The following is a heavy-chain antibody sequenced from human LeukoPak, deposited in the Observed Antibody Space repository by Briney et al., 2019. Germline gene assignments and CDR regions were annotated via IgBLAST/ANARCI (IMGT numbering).Heavy chain of an antibody. J-gene: IGHJ4*02. CDR2: INSDGSST. CDR1: GLTFSSYW. V-gene: IGHV3-74*01. CDR3: ARVPSTQWLVYYFDY. Sequence: PGGSLRLSCVASGLTFSSYWMHWVRQAPGKGLVWVSRINSDGSSTTYADSVKGRFTISRDNAKNTLYLQMNSLRAEDTAVYYCARVPSTQWLVYYFDYWGQGTLVTVSS. D-gene: IGHD6-19*01.